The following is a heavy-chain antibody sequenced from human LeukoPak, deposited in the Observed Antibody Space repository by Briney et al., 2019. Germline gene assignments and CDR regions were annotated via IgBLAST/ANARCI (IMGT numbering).Heavy chain of an antibody. CDR2: IYHSGST. D-gene: IGHD6-19*01. CDR1: GYSISSGYY. J-gene: IGHJ6*03. Sequence: SETLSLTCTVSGYSISSGYYWGWIRQPPGKWLEWIGSIYHSGSTYYNPSLKSRVTISVDTSKNQFSLKLSSVTAADTAVYYCACGGWYISVNYYYYMDVWGNGTTVTISS. V-gene: IGHV4-38-2*02. CDR3: ACGGWYISVNYYYYMDV.